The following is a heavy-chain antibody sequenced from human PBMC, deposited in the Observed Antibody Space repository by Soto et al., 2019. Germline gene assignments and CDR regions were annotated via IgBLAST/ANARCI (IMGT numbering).Heavy chain of an antibody. CDR1: GGRIGGYY. CDR3: ARVRERLQYFDWFYHFDS. V-gene: IGHV4-59*01. CDR2: IYYTGRT. J-gene: IGHJ4*02. D-gene: IGHD3-9*01. Sequence: EHLSITFTVSGGRIGGYYWSWIRQAPGKGLEWLGYIYYTGRTKYNPSLKTRVTMSADTTKNQVSLRLTSFTAADTAVYYCARVRERLQYFDWFYHFDSWGQGTLVTVSS.